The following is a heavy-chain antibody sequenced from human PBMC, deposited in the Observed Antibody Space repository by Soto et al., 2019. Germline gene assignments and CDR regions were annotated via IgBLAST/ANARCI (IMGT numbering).Heavy chain of an antibody. D-gene: IGHD1-26*01. V-gene: IGHV1-46*03. CDR2: INPNTGST. Sequence: ASVKVSCKASGYTFISSEIVWVRQATGQGLEWMGLINPNTGSTKYAEKFQGRVTMTRDTSTRTVYMELSSLRSEDTAVYYCARDLYSGSYVAFDIWGQGTMVTVSS. CDR1: GYTFISSE. J-gene: IGHJ3*02. CDR3: ARDLYSGSYVAFDI.